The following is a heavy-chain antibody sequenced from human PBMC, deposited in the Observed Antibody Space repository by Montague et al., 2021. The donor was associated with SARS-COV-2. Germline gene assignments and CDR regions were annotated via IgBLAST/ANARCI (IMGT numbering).Heavy chain of an antibody. Sequence: SETLSLTCTVSGASVASGNFYWSWIRQLPGKGLEWIGYMYYTGRTNYNPSLESRVTMPVDPSKNQFSLTLTSVTAADTAVYYCARSRANVPSRPGFDYWGQGALVTVSS. CDR3: ARSRANVPSRPGFDY. CDR2: MYYTGRT. J-gene: IGHJ4*02. D-gene: IGHD6-6*01. CDR1: GASVASGNFY. V-gene: IGHV4-61*01.